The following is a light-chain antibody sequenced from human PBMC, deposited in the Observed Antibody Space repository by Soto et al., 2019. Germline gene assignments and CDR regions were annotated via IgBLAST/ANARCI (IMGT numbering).Light chain of an antibody. Sequence: QSVLTQPASVSGSPGQSITISCTGTSSDVGNYDFVSCVSWYQQHPGRSPKLVIYDVSKRPSGVSSRFSGSRSDNTASLTISRRQAEDEADYYCCSSAGGSWVFGGGTKLTVL. J-gene: IGLJ3*02. CDR3: CSSAGGSWV. V-gene: IGLV2-23*02. CDR1: SSDVGNYDF. CDR2: DVS.